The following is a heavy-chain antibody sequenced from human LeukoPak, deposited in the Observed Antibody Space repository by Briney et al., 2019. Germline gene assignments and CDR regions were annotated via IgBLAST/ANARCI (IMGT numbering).Heavy chain of an antibody. J-gene: IGHJ6*03. CDR3: AGARDYYYYMDV. CDR2: IRYHGSDK. CDR1: GFTFSGSG. D-gene: IGHD1-26*01. Sequence: GESLRLSCAASGFTFSGSGMHWVRQAPGKGLEWVAFIRYHGSDKFYADSVKGRFTISRDNSKNTLYLQMNSLRAEDTAVYYCAGARDYYYYMDVWGKGTTVTVSS. V-gene: IGHV3-30*02.